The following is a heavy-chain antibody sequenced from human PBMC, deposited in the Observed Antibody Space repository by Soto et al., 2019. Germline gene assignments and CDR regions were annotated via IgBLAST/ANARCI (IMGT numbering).Heavy chain of an antibody. CDR3: ARVPRPSGYDRHMDV. Sequence: QEKLVESGGGVVQPGGSLRLSCEASGFMFSSYALHWVRQAPGKGLEWLAIISYDGGNTYYADSVKGRFTISRDGSRYTVHLEMDSLRPEDTGVYYWARVPRPSGYDRHMDVWGQGTTVSVS. J-gene: IGHJ6*02. D-gene: IGHD5-12*01. V-gene: IGHV3-30*17. CDR1: GFMFSSYA. CDR2: ISYDGGNT.